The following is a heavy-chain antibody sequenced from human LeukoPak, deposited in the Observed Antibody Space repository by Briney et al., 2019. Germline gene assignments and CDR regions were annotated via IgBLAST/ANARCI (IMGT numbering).Heavy chain of an antibody. Sequence: SETLPLTRTVCGGFISSSSYYWVWIRQPPGKALVWIGSIYYSGSTYYNPSLKGRVTVSVDTSKNQFSLKLTSVTAADTAVYYCARLGGGAAAGTSLDYWGQGNLVIVSS. J-gene: IGHJ4*02. CDR1: GGFISSSSYY. CDR3: ARLGGGAAAGTSLDY. D-gene: IGHD6-13*01. V-gene: IGHV4-39*01. CDR2: IYYSGST.